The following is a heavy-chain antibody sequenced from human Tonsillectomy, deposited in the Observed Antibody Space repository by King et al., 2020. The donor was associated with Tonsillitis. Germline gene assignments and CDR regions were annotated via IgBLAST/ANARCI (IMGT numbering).Heavy chain of an antibody. V-gene: IGHV3-48*04. CDR3: ARGGITFVSSPFDP. CDR1: RFTFSTYS. Sequence: VQLVESGGGLVQPGGSLRLSCAASRFTFSTYSMNWVRQAPGKGLEWVSYISSSSDTIYYADSVKGRFTISRDNAKNSLYLQMNSLRAEDTAVYYCARGGITFVSSPFDPWGQGTLVTVSS. CDR2: ISSSSDTI. D-gene: IGHD3-10*01. J-gene: IGHJ5*02.